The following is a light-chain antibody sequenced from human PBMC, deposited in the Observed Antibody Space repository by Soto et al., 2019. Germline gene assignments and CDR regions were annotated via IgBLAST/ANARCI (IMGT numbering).Light chain of an antibody. CDR1: QSFSSN. V-gene: IGKV3-15*01. CDR3: QQYNDWPLT. CDR2: AAS. Sequence: EIVMTQSPATLSVSPGERVTLSCRASQSFSSNLAWYQQKPGQAPRLLIYAASTRATGIPARFSGSGSGTEFTLTISSLQSEDFAVYYCQQYNDWPLTFGQGTKVEIK. J-gene: IGKJ1*01.